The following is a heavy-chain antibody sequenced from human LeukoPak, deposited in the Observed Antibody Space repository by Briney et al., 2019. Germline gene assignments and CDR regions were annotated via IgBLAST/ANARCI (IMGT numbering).Heavy chain of an antibody. CDR3: ARGGGDSGYDYDDF. CDR2: ISRSSTYT. D-gene: IGHD5-12*01. CDR1: GFTFSYYS. J-gene: IGHJ4*02. V-gene: IGHV3-21*01. Sequence: GGSLRLSCAASGFTFSYYSMNLVRQSPGKGLEWVSSISRSSTYTYYADSLKGRIAISRDNSKNSLYLQMNSLRVEDTAVYYCARGGGDSGYDYDDFWGQGTLVTVSS.